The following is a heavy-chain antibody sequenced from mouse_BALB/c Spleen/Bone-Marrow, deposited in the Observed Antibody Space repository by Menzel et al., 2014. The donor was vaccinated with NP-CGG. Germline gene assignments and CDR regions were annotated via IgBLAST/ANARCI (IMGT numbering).Heavy chain of an antibody. CDR2: INPSSGYT. V-gene: IGHV1-4*01. D-gene: IGHD2-14*01. CDR3: ARRYDYAMDY. Sequence: LEESGAELARPGASVKMSCKASGYTFTSYTMHWVKQRPGQGLEWIGYINPSSGYTNYNQKFKDKATLTADKSSSTAYMQLSSLTSEDSAVYYCARRYDYAMDYWGQGTSVTVSS. J-gene: IGHJ4*01. CDR1: GYTFTSYT.